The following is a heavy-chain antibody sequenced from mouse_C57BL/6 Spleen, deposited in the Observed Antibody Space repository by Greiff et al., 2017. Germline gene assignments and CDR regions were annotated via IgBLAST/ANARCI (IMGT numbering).Heavy chain of an antibody. D-gene: IGHD1-1*01. CDR2: IDPETGGT. V-gene: IGHV1-15*01. Sequence: VQLQQSGAELVRPGASVTLSCKASGYTFTDYEMHWVKQTPVHGLEWIGAIDPETGGTAYNQKFKGKAILTADKSSSTAYMELRSLTSEDSAVYYCTREATTVVAHFDYWGQGTTLTVSS. J-gene: IGHJ2*01. CDR3: TREATTVVAHFDY. CDR1: GYTFTDYE.